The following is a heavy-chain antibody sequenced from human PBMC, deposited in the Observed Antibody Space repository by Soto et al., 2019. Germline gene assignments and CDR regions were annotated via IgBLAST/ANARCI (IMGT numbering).Heavy chain of an antibody. V-gene: IGHV4-30-4*01. CDR3: ASGRPDGSRLDP. D-gene: IGHD6-13*01. Sequence: QVQLQESGPGLVKPSQTLSLTCTVSGGSISSGDYYWSWIRQPPGKGLEWIGYIYYSGSTYYNPSRTRRVTISVDTSKTQFSLKLSSGTAADTAVYYCASGRPDGSRLDPWGQGTLVTVSS. CDR1: GGSISSGDYY. CDR2: IYYSGST. J-gene: IGHJ5*02.